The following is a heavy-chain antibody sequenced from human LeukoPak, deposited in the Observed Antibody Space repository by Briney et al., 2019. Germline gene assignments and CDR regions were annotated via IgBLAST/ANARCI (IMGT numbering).Heavy chain of an antibody. CDR1: GASISSYY. CDR3: ARHYSGSYSPFDY. Sequence: TSETLSLTCTVSGASISSYYRSWIRQPPGKGLEWVWFIYTSGSTNYNPSLKSRVTISVDTSKNHFKSKNQFSLKLTSVTGADTAVYYCARHYSGSYSPFDYWGKGTLVTVSS. CDR2: IYTSGST. D-gene: IGHD1-26*01. V-gene: IGHV4-4*09. J-gene: IGHJ4*02.